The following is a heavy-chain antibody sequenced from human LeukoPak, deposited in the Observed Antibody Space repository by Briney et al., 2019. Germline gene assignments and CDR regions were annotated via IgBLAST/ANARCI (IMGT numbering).Heavy chain of an antibody. V-gene: IGHV4-61*02. CDR3: ARDKRQQLGPYYYYYYMDV. D-gene: IGHD6-13*01. Sequence: PSETLSLTCTVSGGSISSGSYYWSWIRQPAGKGLEWIGRIYTSGSTNYNPSLKSRVTISVDTSKNQFSLKLSSVTAADTAVYYCARDKRQQLGPYYYYYYMDVWGKGTTVTVSS. CDR2: IYTSGST. J-gene: IGHJ6*03. CDR1: GGSISSGSYY.